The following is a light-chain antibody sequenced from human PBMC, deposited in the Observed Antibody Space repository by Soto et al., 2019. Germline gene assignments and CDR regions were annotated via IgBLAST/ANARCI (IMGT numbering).Light chain of an antibody. CDR2: RNN. CDR1: SSNIGSNY. J-gene: IGLJ2*01. V-gene: IGLV1-47*01. Sequence: QSVLTQPPSASGTPGQRVTISCSGSSSNIGSNYVYWYQQLPGTAPKRLIYRNNQRPSGVPDRFSGSKSGTSASLAISGLRSEDEADYYCAAWEDRLSGVVFGGGTKLTVL. CDR3: AAWEDRLSGVV.